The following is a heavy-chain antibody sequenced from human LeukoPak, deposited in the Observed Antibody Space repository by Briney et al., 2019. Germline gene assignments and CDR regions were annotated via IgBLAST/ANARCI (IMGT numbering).Heavy chain of an antibody. V-gene: IGHV4-34*01. D-gene: IGHD5-18*01. CDR3: ARVDTAMVTFDY. Sequence: SETLSLTCAVYGESFNGYYWSWIRQPPGKGLEWIGEINHSGSTGYNPSLKSRVTISVDRSKNQFSLKLSSVTAADTAVYYCARVDTAMVTFDYWGQGTLVTVSS. CDR1: GESFNGYY. J-gene: IGHJ4*02. CDR2: INHSGST.